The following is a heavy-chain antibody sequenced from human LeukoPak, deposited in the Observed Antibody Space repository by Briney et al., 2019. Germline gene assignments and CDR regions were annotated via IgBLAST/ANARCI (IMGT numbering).Heavy chain of an antibody. CDR2: IYFSGST. CDR1: GDSISSANYY. V-gene: IGHV4-39*07. D-gene: IGHD2-2*01. J-gene: IGHJ4*02. CDR3: ARDSCSSTSCRKKFDN. Sequence: SETLSLTCTVSGDSISSANYYWGWVRQPPGKGLEWIGSIYFSGSTYNNPSLKSRVTISVETSKVQFSLKLSSVTAADTAVYYCARDSCSSTSCRKKFDNWGQGTLVTVSS.